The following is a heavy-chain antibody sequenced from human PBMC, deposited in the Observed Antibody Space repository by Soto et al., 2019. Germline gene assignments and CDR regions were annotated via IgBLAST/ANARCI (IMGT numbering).Heavy chain of an antibody. V-gene: IGHV6-1*01. Sequence: PSQTLSLTCAISGDSVSSNSVTWDWIRQSPSRGLEWLGRTYYRSKWYYDYAISVKSRITINPDTSKNQFSLQLNSVTPEDTAVYYCARLIGNRWFLAWGQGTLVTVS. CDR1: GDSVSSNSVT. CDR2: TYYRSKWYY. J-gene: IGHJ4*02. CDR3: ARLIGNRWFLA. D-gene: IGHD3-10*01.